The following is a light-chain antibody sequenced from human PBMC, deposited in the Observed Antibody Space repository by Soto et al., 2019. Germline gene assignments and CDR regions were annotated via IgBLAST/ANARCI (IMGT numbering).Light chain of an antibody. CDR1: QSVSSN. CDR2: YAS. J-gene: IGKJ5*01. Sequence: EIVMTQSPATLSLSPGERATLSCRASQSVSSNLAWYQHKPGQAPRLLIYYASTRATGIPARFSGSGSGTEFTLTISSLQSEDFALYYCQQFNNWPPSITFGQGTRLEIK. V-gene: IGKV3-15*01. CDR3: QQFNNWPPSIT.